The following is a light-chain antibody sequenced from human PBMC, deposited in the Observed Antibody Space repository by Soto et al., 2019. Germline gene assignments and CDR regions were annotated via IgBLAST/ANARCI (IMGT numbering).Light chain of an antibody. J-gene: IGKJ5*01. V-gene: IGKV3-20*01. CDR1: QSVGGN. CDR3: QHYAAAPIT. Sequence: TVLTQSPVTLCLSPGERATLSCRASQSVGGNVAWYQQKPGQAPKLLISGASSRATGIPDRFSGSGSGADFTLSISRLEPEDFALYYCQHYAAAPITFCQGTRLDI. CDR2: GAS.